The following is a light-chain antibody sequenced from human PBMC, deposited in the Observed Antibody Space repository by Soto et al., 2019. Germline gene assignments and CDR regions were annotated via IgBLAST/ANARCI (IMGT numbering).Light chain of an antibody. CDR1: QSVSTY. Sequence: VLTQSPATMSLSPGDRATLSCRASQSVSTYLAWYQHKPGQAPRLLLYDASRRATGIPARFSGSGSGTDFTLTISSLEPEDFAVYYCQQRDMEGFSFGPGTRVDIK. J-gene: IGKJ3*01. CDR3: QQRDMEGFS. V-gene: IGKV3-11*01. CDR2: DAS.